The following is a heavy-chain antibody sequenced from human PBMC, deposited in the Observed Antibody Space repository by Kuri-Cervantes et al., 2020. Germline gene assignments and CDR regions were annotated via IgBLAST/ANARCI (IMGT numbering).Heavy chain of an antibody. D-gene: IGHD3-10*01. J-gene: IGHJ6*02. V-gene: IGHV3-33*08. Sequence: GESLKISCAASGFTFSNAWMSWVRQAPGKGLEWVAVIWYDGSNKYYADSVKDRFTISRDNSKNTLYLQMNSLRAEDTAVYYCARDGNYGWSPGYYGMDVWGQGTTVTVSS. CDR1: GFTFSNAW. CDR2: IWYDGSNK. CDR3: ARDGNYGWSPGYYGMDV.